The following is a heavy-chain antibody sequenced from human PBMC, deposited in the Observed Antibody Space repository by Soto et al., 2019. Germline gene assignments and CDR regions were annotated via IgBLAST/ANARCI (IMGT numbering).Heavy chain of an antibody. CDR1: GFTFSNTW. V-gene: IGHV3-15*07. Sequence: GGSLRLSCAASGFTFSNTWMNWVRQAPEKGLEWVGRIKSKNDAGTTDYAAPVKGRFTISRHDSNNTVYLQMNSLKTEDTAVYYCTTGYLAGDYWGQGTLVTVSS. D-gene: IGHD3-16*02. J-gene: IGHJ4*02. CDR3: TTGYLAGDY. CDR2: IKSKNDAGTT.